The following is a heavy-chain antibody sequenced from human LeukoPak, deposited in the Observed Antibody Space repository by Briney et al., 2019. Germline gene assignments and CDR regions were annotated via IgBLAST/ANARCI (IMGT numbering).Heavy chain of an antibody. CDR3: ARQIQTAVTTSRFDF. CDR2: VYHSGTI. D-gene: IGHD4-17*01. Sequence: SETLSLTCAVSGYSISSGYYWGWIRQPPGKGLEWIGSVYHSGTIHYNPSLKSRVTMSVDTSTNQFSLNLSSVTAADTAMHYCARQIQTAVTTSRFDFWGQGTLVTVSS. J-gene: IGHJ4*02. V-gene: IGHV4-38-2*01. CDR1: GYSISSGYY.